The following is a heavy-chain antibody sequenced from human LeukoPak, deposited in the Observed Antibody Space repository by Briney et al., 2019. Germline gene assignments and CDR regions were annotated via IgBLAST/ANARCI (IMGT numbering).Heavy chain of an antibody. Sequence: PGGSLRLSCAASGFTVSSNYMSWVRQAPGKGLEWVSVIYSGGSTYYADSVKGRFTISRDNSKNTLYLQMNSLRAEDTAVYYCARENVDIVATIRGYFDYWGQGTLVTVSS. CDR2: IYSGGST. V-gene: IGHV3-66*01. D-gene: IGHD5-12*01. CDR3: ARENVDIVATIRGYFDY. J-gene: IGHJ4*02. CDR1: GFTVSSNY.